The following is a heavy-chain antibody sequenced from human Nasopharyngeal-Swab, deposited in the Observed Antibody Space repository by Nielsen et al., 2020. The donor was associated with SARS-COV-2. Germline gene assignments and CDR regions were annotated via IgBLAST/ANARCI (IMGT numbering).Heavy chain of an antibody. CDR3: ARGGALNWYIDR. D-gene: IGHD5-12*01. V-gene: IGHV3-23*03. CDR2: IHSGGSSS. CDR1: GFTFRTYA. J-gene: IGHJ2*01. Sequence: GASLKISCAASGFTFRTYAMSWVRKATGKGLEWVAVIHSGGSSSYFADSVKGRFTLSRENSKNTLYLHMNSLRAEDTAVYYCARGGALNWYIDRWGRGTLVTVSS.